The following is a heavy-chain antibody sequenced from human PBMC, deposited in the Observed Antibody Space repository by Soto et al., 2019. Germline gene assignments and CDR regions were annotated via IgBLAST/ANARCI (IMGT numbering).Heavy chain of an antibody. CDR2: IKQDGSEK. D-gene: IGHD6-19*01. CDR3: ARDIKSSGWYWSRDTNDY. CDR1: GFTFSSYW. Sequence: PGGSLRLSCAASGFTFSSYWMSWVRQAPGKGLEWVANIKQDGSEKYYVDSVKGRFTISRDNAKNSLYLQMNSLRAEDTAVYYCARDIKSSGWYWSRDTNDYSGQGTLVTVSS. V-gene: IGHV3-7*05. J-gene: IGHJ4*02.